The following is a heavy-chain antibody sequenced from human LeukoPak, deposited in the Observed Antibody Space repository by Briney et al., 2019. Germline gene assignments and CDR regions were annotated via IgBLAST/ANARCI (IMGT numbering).Heavy chain of an antibody. CDR1: GFTFSSYG. Sequence: GGSLRLSCAASGFTFSSYGMHWVRQAPGKGLEWVAVISYDGSNKYYADSVKGRFTISRDNAKNSLYLQMNSLRAEDTAVYYCARTAITGTTKYNWFDPWGQGTLVTVSS. CDR3: ARTAITGTTKYNWFDP. D-gene: IGHD1-7*01. J-gene: IGHJ5*02. CDR2: ISYDGSNK. V-gene: IGHV3-30*03.